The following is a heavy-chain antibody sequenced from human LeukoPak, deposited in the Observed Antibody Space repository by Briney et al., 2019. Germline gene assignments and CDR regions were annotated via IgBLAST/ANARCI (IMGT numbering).Heavy chain of an antibody. CDR1: GASTTSYY. V-gene: IGHV4-59*01. J-gene: IGHJ4*02. D-gene: IGHD3-22*01. Sequence: PSETLSLTCSVSGASTTSYYWNWIRLAPGKGLEWIGYIYSDGTTSYSPSLRSRVTISIDTSRNQFSLKLSSVTAADAAVYYCARDTRSYDTSGYYYFDYWGQGALVTVPS. CDR2: IYSDGTT. CDR3: ARDTRSYDTSGYYYFDY.